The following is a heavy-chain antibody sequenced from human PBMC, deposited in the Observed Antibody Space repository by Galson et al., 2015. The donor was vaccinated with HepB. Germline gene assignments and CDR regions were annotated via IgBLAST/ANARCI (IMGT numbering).Heavy chain of an antibody. V-gene: IGHV3-15*07. J-gene: IGHJ3*02. CDR3: TTDLGGATMVRGVSSAFDI. CDR2: IKSKTDGGTT. CDR1: GFTFSSAW. D-gene: IGHD3-10*01. Sequence: SLRLSCAASGFTFSSAWMNWVRQAPGKGLEWVGRIKSKTDGGTTDYAAPVKGRFTISRDDSKNTLYLQMSSLKTEDTAVYYCTTDLGGATMVRGVSSAFDIWGQGTMVTVSS.